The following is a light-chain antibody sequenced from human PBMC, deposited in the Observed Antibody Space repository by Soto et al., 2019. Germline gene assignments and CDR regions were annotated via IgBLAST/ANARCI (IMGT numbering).Light chain of an antibody. CDR2: GAS. V-gene: IGKV3-15*01. CDR1: QSVSST. J-gene: IGKJ1*01. CDR3: HQYNISART. Sequence: ELGMTQAPATLSVSPGERASLSGRASQSVSSTLSCSQHKPGQAPTLLIYGASTRATGIPARFSGSGSGTEFTLTISSLQSEDFAVYYCHQYNISARTFGQGTTVDIK.